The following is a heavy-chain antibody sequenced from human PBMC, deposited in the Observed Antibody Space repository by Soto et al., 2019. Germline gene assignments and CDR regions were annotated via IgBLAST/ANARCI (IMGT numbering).Heavy chain of an antibody. D-gene: IGHD6-19*01. V-gene: IGHV3-23*01. CDR3: AKDPSSGWYAEYFQH. CDR2: ISGSGGRT. Sequence: GGSLRLSCAASGFTFSSYAMSWVRQAPGKGLEWVSAISGSGGRTYSADSVKGRFTISRDNSKNTLYVQMNSLRAEDTAVYYCAKDPSSGWYAEYFQHWGQGTLVTVS. CDR1: GFTFSSYA. J-gene: IGHJ1*01.